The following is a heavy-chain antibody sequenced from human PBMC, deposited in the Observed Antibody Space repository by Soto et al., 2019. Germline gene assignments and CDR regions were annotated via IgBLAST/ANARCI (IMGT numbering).Heavy chain of an antibody. V-gene: IGHV4-31*03. D-gene: IGHD3-22*01. J-gene: IGHJ3*02. CDR2: IYYSGST. Sequence: SETLSLTCTVSGGSISSGGYYWSWIRQHPGKGLEWIGYIYYSGSTYYNPSLKSRVTISVDTSKNQFSLKLSSVTAADTAVYYCAGGDYYDSSGSHDAFDIWGQGTMVTVSS. CDR1: GGSISSGGYY. CDR3: AGGDYYDSSGSHDAFDI.